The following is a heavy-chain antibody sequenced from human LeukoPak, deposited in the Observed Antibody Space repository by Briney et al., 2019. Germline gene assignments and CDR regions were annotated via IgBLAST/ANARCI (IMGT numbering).Heavy chain of an antibody. D-gene: IGHD3-10*01. J-gene: IGHJ4*02. CDR3: AGSGKVFDY. CDR1: GGSFSGYY. Sequence: PSETLSLTCAVYGGSFSGYYWSWIRQPPGKGLEWIGESNHSVSTNYNPSLKSRVTISVDTSKNQFSLKLSSVTAADTAVYYCAGSGKVFDYWGQGTLVTVSS. V-gene: IGHV4-34*01. CDR2: SNHSVST.